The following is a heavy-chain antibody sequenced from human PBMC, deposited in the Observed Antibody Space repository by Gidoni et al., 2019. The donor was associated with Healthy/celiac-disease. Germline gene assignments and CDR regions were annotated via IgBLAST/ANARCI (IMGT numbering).Heavy chain of an antibody. CDR2: INSDGSST. CDR1: CSTFSSYW. J-gene: IGHJ6*03. CDR3: ARVSASEYYYYYMDV. V-gene: IGHV3-74*01. Sequence: EVQLVESGGGLVQPGGSLRLSLRASCSTFSSYWMHWVRQAPGKGLVWVSRINSDGSSTSYADSVKGRFTISRDNAKNTLYLQMNSLRAEDTAVYYCARVSASEYYYYYMDVWGKGTTVTVSS.